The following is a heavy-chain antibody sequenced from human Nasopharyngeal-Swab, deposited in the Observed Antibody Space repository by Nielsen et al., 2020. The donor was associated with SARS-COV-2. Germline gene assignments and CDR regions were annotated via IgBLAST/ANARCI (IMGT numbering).Heavy chain of an antibody. Sequence: GESLKISCAASGFTFSSYGMHWVRQAPGKGLEWVAVISYDGSNKYYADSVKGRFTISRDNSKNTRYLQMNSLRAEDTAVYYCAKGSGSGYYWYFDYWGQGTLVTVSS. J-gene: IGHJ4*02. CDR1: GFTFSSYG. CDR3: AKGSGSGYYWYFDY. D-gene: IGHD3-3*01. CDR2: ISYDGSNK. V-gene: IGHV3-30*18.